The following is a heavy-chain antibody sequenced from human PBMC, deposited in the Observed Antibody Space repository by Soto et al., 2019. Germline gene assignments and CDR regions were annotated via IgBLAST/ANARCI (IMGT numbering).Heavy chain of an antibody. D-gene: IGHD4-4*01. J-gene: IGHJ6*03. CDR2: IKQDGSEK. V-gene: IGHV3-7*01. CDR3: ARGSKATVTNYYYYYCMDV. CDR1: GFTFSSYW. Sequence: GGSLRLSCAASGFTFSSYWMSWVRQAPGKGLEWVANIKQDGSEKYYVDSVKGRFTISRDNAKNSLYLQMNSLGAEDTAVYYCARGSKATVTNYYYYYCMDVWGKGTTVTVSS.